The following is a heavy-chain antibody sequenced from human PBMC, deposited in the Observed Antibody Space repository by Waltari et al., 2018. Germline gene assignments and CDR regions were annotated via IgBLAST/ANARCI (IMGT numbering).Heavy chain of an antibody. CDR3: ARGNVVVVAANDY. D-gene: IGHD2-15*01. J-gene: IGHJ4*02. CDR1: GFTFSSYS. V-gene: IGHV3-48*01. Sequence: EVQLVESGGGLVQPGGSLRLSCAASGFTFSSYSMNWVRQAPGKGLEWVSYISSSSSTIYYADSVKGRFTISRDNAKNSLYLQMNSLRAEDTAVYYCARGNVVVVAANDYWGQGTLVTVSS. CDR2: ISSSSSTI.